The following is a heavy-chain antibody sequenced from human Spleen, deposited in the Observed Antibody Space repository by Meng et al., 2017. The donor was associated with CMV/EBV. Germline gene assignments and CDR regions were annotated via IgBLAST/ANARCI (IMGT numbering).Heavy chain of an antibody. D-gene: IGHD3-10*01. CDR1: GYTFTSYA. CDR2: INTNTGNP. V-gene: IGHV7-4-1*01. CDR3: ARGTGEVLVRGVIRYYGMDV. J-gene: IGHJ6*02. Sequence: ASVKVSCKASGYTFTSYAMNWVRQAPGQGLEWMGWINTNTGNPTYAQGFTGRFVFSLDTSVSTAYLQICSLKAEDTAVYYCARGTGEVLVRGVIRYYGMDVWGQGTTVTVSS.